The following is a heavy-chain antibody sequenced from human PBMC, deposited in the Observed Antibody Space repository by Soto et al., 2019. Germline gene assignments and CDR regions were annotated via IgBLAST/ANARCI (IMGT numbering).Heavy chain of an antibody. Sequence: GGSLRLSCAASGFTVSSNYMSWVRQAPGKGLEWVSVIYSGGSTYYADSVKGRFTISRDNSKNTLYLQMNSLRAEDTAVYYCARAAQRLVVNYWGQGTLVTSPQ. CDR1: GFTVSSNY. CDR3: ARAAQRLVVNY. J-gene: IGHJ4*02. CDR2: IYSGGST. V-gene: IGHV3-66*01. D-gene: IGHD6-13*01.